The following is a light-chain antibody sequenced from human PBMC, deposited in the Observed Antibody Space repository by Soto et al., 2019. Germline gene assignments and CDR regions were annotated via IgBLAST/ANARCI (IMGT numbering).Light chain of an antibody. CDR3: MQGTHLPPLT. Sequence: DVVLTQSPLSLPVTPGQPASISCRSSQSLVYSDGNTYLNWFQQRPGQSPRRLIYNVSKRDSGVPERFSGSGSGTDFTLQISRVEAEDVGVYYCMQGTHLPPLTFGQGTRLEIK. J-gene: IGKJ5*01. CDR1: QSLVYSDGNTY. V-gene: IGKV2-30*01. CDR2: NVS.